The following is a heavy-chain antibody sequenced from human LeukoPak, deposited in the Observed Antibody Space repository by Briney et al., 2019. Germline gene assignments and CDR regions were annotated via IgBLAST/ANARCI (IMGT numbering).Heavy chain of an antibody. CDR1: GFSFISYG. CDR3: ARDMVRGVTLGAFDI. CDR2: ISDDGRSK. J-gene: IGHJ3*02. D-gene: IGHD3-10*01. V-gene: IGHV3-30*03. Sequence: GGSLRLSCAASGFSFISYGMHWVRQAPGKGLEWVGVISDDGRSKDYADSVKGRFTISRDNSKNTLYLRMNSLRAEDTAVYYCARDMVRGVTLGAFDIWGQGTMVTVSS.